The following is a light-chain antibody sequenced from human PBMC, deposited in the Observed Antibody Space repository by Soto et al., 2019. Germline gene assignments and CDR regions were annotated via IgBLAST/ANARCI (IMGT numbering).Light chain of an antibody. Sequence: QSALTQPASVSGSPGQSITISCTGTSSDVGDYNYVAWYQQHPGKAPKLMIYDVSDRPSGVSDRFSGSKSGNTASLTISGLQAEDEADYYCCSYTSRITLVFGGGTQLTVL. CDR2: DVS. V-gene: IGLV2-14*01. CDR1: SSDVGDYNY. CDR3: CSYTSRITLV. J-gene: IGLJ2*01.